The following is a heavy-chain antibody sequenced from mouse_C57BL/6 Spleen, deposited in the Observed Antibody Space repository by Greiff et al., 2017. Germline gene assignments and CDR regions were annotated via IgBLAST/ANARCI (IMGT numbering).Heavy chain of an antibody. Sequence: VQLQQSGAELVKPGASVKLSCKASGYTFTSYWMQWVKQRPGQGLEWIGEIDPSDSYTNYNQKFKGKATLSVDTSSSTAYMQLSSLKSEDSAVYYCARSGYYSNYVGYFDVWGTGTTVTVSS. CDR2: IDPSDSYT. J-gene: IGHJ1*03. D-gene: IGHD2-5*01. V-gene: IGHV1-50*01. CDR1: GYTFTSYW. CDR3: ARSGYYSNYVGYFDV.